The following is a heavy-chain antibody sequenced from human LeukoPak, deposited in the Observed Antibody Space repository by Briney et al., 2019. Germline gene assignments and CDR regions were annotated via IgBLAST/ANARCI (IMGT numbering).Heavy chain of an antibody. CDR3: ARDPTGYSSGWYSFGSCMDV. CDR2: IIPIFGTA. D-gene: IGHD6-19*01. Sequence: SVKVSCMASGGTFSSYAISWVRQAPGQGLEWMGGIIPIFGTANYAQKFQGRVTITADESTSTAYMELSSLRSEDTAVYYCARDPTGYSSGWYSFGSCMDVWGQGTTVTVSS. J-gene: IGHJ6*02. V-gene: IGHV1-69*13. CDR1: GGTFSSYA.